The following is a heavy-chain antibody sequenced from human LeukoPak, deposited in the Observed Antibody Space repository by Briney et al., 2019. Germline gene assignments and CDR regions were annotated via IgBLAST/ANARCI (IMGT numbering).Heavy chain of an antibody. J-gene: IGHJ4*02. V-gene: IGHV3-21*01. CDR1: GFTFRSYS. D-gene: IGHD6-13*01. Sequence: GGSLRLSRAASGFTFRSYSMNWVRQAPGKGLEWVSSISSSSSYIYYADSVKGRFTISRDNAKNSLYLQMNSLRAEDTAVYYCARVRAAALDYWGQGTLVTVSS. CDR3: ARVRAAALDY. CDR2: ISSSSSYI.